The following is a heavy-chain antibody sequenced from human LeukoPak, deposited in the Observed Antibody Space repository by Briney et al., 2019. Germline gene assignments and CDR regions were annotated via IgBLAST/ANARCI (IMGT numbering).Heavy chain of an antibody. CDR1: GGSISSSSYY. CDR2: IYYSGST. Sequence: SQTLSLTCAVSGGSISSSSYYWGWIRQPPGKGLEWIGSIYYSGSTYYNPSLKSRVTISVDTSKNQFSLKLSSVTAADTAVYYCARGGIGSYGYTANYYYYGMDVWGQGTTVTVSS. J-gene: IGHJ6*02. D-gene: IGHD5-18*01. V-gene: IGHV4-39*01. CDR3: ARGGIGSYGYTANYYYYGMDV.